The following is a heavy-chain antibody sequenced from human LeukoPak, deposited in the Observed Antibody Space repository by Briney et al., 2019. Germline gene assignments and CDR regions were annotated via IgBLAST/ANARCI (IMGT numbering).Heavy chain of an antibody. CDR3: ARRQLGYCSGGSCYFDY. D-gene: IGHD2-15*01. Sequence: GESLKISCKNSGYSFTTYWIGWVRQMPGKGLEWMGIIYPGDSDTKYSPSFQGQVNISADKSISTDYLQWSSLKASDTAIYYCARRQLGYCSGGSCYFDYWGQGTLVTVST. J-gene: IGHJ4*02. V-gene: IGHV5-51*01. CDR1: GYSFTTYW. CDR2: IYPGDSDT.